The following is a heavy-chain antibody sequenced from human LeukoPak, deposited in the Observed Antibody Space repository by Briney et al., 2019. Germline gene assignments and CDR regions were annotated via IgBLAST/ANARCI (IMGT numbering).Heavy chain of an antibody. J-gene: IGHJ6*04. CDR2: IYYSGST. CDR3: ARATQDYYGMDV. CDR1: GGSISSYY. Sequence: SETLSLTCTASGGSISSYYWSWIQQPPGKGLEWIGYIYYSGSTNYNPSLKSRVTISVDTSKNQFSLKLSSVTAADTAVYYCARATQDYYGMDVWGKGTTVTVSS. D-gene: IGHD1-26*01. V-gene: IGHV4-59*08.